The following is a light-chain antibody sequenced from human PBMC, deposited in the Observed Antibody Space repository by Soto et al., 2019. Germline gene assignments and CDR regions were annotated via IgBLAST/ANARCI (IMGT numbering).Light chain of an antibody. CDR1: QTIGTF. V-gene: IGKV1-39*01. CDR2: GAS. J-gene: IGKJ1*01. CDR3: QQSYSTQA. Sequence: DIQMTQSPSSLSASVGDRVNITCRTGQTIGTFLNWYQQKVGKAPKLLIFGASNLQSAVPSRFSGSGSGTEFTLTVSSLEAEDFAAYYCQQSYSTQAFGQGTKVDIK.